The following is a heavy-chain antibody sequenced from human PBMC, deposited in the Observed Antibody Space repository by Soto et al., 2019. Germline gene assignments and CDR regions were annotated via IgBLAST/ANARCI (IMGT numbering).Heavy chain of an antibody. D-gene: IGHD3-10*01. Sequence: GESLRLSCAASGFTFSDYYMSWIRQAPGKGLEWVSTISGSGSNTYYADSVKGRFTISRDNSQNTLYLQMNSLRAEDTAVYYCAKESRGRVDYWGRGTLVTVSS. CDR2: ISGSGSNT. CDR3: AKESRGRVDY. CDR1: GFTFSDYY. J-gene: IGHJ4*02. V-gene: IGHV3-23*01.